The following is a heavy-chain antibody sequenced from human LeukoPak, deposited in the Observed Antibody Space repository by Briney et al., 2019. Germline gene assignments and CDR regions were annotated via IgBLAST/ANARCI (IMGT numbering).Heavy chain of an antibody. J-gene: IGHJ6*03. CDR1: GGTFSSYA. CDR2: IIPILGTA. V-gene: IGHV1-69*05. D-gene: IGHD4-17*01. Sequence: GASVKVSCKASGGTFSSYAISWVRQAPGQGLEWMGGIIPILGTANYAQKFQGRVTITTDESTSTAYMELSSLRSEDTAVYYCARAAYYGDYGVGYYYYYMDVWGEGTTVTVSS. CDR3: ARAAYYGDYGVGYYYYYMDV.